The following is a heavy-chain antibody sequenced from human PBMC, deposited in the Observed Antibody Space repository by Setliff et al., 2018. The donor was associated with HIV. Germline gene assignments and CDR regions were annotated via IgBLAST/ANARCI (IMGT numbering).Heavy chain of an antibody. J-gene: IGHJ4*02. CDR1: GYSFSSYS. CDR2: IIPILGVA. Sequence: SVKVSCKASGYSFSSYSLSWVRQSPGQGLEWMGGIIPILGVANYAQKFQGRVTITADESTSTAYMELSGLRSEDTAVYYCAIDVIGGWLRPMPDYWGPGTLVTVSS. D-gene: IGHD5-12*01. V-gene: IGHV1-69*10. CDR3: AIDVIGGWLRPMPDY.